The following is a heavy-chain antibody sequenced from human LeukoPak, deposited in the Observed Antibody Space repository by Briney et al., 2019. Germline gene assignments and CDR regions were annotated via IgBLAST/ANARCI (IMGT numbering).Heavy chain of an antibody. D-gene: IGHD6-13*01. CDR2: ISGNDGAT. V-gene: IGHV3-23*01. CDR3: ARHGSWSFDY. CDR1: GFTFSTYA. J-gene: IGHJ4*02. Sequence: GGSLRLSCAASGFTFSTYAMSWVRQAPGKGLEWVSAISGNDGATYYADSVEGRFTISRDSSKSTLYLHMNSLRAEDTAVYYCARHGSWSFDYWGQGTLLTVSA.